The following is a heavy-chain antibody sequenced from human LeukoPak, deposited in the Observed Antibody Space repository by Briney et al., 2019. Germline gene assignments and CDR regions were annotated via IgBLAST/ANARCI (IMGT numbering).Heavy chain of an antibody. V-gene: IGHV3-64*01. D-gene: IGHD6-13*01. CDR3: AKPERDSRRIAAAARSGAEYFQH. CDR1: GFTFSSYA. Sequence: PGGSLRLSCAASGFTFSSYAMHWVRQAPGKGLEYVSAISSNGGSTYYANSVKGRFTISRDNSKNTLYLQMGSLRAEDMAVYYCAKPERDSRRIAAAARSGAEYFQHWGQGTLVTVSS. J-gene: IGHJ1*01. CDR2: ISSNGGST.